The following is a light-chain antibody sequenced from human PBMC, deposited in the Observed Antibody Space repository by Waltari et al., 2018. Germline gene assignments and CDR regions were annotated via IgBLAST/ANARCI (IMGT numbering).Light chain of an antibody. J-gene: IGKJ4*01. V-gene: IGKV3-11*01. CDR2: DVS. CDR1: QNIDSY. Sequence: EIVLTQSPATLSLSPGERATLSCRASQNIDSYLAWYQLKPDQVPRLLIYDVSNRATGIPARFSGSGSGADFTLIISSLEPEDFAVYYCHQRSKWPLTFGGGTKVEIK. CDR3: HQRSKWPLT.